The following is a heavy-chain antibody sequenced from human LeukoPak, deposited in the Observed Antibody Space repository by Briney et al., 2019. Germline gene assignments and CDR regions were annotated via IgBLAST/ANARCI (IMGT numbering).Heavy chain of an antibody. CDR3: ARERRGYSGYVIIDY. D-gene: IGHD5-12*01. Sequence: SETLSLTCTVSGGSISSSSYYWGWIRQPPGKGLEWIGSIYYSGSTYYNPSLKSRVTISVDTSKNQFSLKLSSVSAADTAVYYCARERRGYSGYVIIDYWGQGTLVTVSS. CDR2: IYYSGST. CDR1: GGSISSSSYY. J-gene: IGHJ4*02. V-gene: IGHV4-39*07.